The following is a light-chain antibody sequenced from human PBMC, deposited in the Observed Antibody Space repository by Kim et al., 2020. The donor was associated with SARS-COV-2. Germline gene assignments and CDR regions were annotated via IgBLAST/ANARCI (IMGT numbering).Light chain of an antibody. J-gene: IGKJ4*01. CDR3: QQYGSSLYV. Sequence: EIVLTQSPGTLSLSPGERPTLSCRASQSVSSSYLAWYQQKSGQAPRILIYGASNRATGIPDRFSGSGSGTDFTLTISRLEPEDFAVYYCQQYGSSLYVFGGGTKVDIK. V-gene: IGKV3-20*01. CDR1: QSVSSSY. CDR2: GAS.